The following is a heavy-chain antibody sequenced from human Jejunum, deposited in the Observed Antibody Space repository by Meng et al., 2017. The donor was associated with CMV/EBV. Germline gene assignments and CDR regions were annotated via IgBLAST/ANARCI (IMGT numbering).Heavy chain of an antibody. CDR2: IYYSGST. V-gene: IGHV4-39*07. J-gene: IGHJ4*02. CDR1: GGSISISHYY. Sequence: CTVSGGSISISHYYWGWIRQPPGKGLEWIGTIYYSGSTYYNPSLNSRVTISVDTSKNQFSLKLSSVTAADTAVYYCARDSSSGWQFDYWGQGTLVTVSS. D-gene: IGHD6-19*01. CDR3: ARDSSSGWQFDY.